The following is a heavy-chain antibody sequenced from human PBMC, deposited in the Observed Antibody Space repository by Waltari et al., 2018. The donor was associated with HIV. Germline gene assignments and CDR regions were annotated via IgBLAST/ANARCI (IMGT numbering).Heavy chain of an antibody. J-gene: IGHJ1*01. Sequence: GAISRSIYFWGWIRQTPGKGLEWIGSTHYNGTTHYNPSLKSRVTISIDTSKNQFSLKVTSVTAADTAAYYCARKGWLGGRYFQHWGLGTLVTVSS. CDR2: THYNGTT. V-gene: IGHV4-39*01. CDR1: GAISRSIYF. CDR3: ARKGWLGGRYFQH. D-gene: IGHD6-19*01.